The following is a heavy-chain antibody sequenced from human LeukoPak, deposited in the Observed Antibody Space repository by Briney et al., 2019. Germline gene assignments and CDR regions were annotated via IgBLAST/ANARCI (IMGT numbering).Heavy chain of an antibody. D-gene: IGHD2-15*01. Sequence: ASVKVSCKASGGTXRSIAISWVRQAPGQGLEWMGGIIPIFGTANYAQKFQGRVTITADESTGTAYMELSSLRSEDTAVYYCARDMVGKDAFDIWGQGTMVTISS. CDR1: GGTXRSIA. V-gene: IGHV1-69*01. J-gene: IGHJ3*02. CDR2: IIPIFGTA. CDR3: ARDMVGKDAFDI.